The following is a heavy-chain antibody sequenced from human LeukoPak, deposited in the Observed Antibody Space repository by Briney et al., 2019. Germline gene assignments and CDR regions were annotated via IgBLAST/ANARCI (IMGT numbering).Heavy chain of an antibody. Sequence: TGGSLRLSCVASGFTFSSYGMHWVRQAPGKGLEWVAFISYDGSNENIADSVKGRFIISRDNSKNTLYLQMNSLRAEDTAVYYCAKSYYDSLIRRPFRGFDPWGQGTLVTVSS. CDR3: AKSYYDSLIRRPFRGFDP. CDR2: ISYDGSNE. J-gene: IGHJ5*02. CDR1: GFTFSSYG. D-gene: IGHD3-22*01. V-gene: IGHV3-30*18.